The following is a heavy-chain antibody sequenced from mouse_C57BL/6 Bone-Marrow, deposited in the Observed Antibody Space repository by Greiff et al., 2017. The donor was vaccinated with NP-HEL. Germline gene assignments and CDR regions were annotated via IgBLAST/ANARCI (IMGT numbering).Heavy chain of an antibody. V-gene: IGHV1-81*01. Sequence: QVQLQHSGAELARPGASVKLSCKASGYTFTSYGISWVKQRTGQGLEWIGEIYPRSGNTYYNEKFKGKATLTADKSSSTAYVELRSLTSEDSAVYFCARRWLLRGENFDVWGTGTTVTVSS. CDR2: IYPRSGNT. CDR3: ARRWLLRGENFDV. CDR1: GYTFTSYG. J-gene: IGHJ1*03. D-gene: IGHD2-3*01.